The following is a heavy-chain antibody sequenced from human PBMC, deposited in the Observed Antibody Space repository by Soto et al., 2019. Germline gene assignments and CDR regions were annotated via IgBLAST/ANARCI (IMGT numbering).Heavy chain of an antibody. CDR2: VWLDGSNK. CDR3: APQASDY. Sequence: PGGSLRLSCAASGFTFSNYGMHWVRQAPGKGLEWVAFVWLDGSNKYYADSVRDRFTISRVNSKNTLYLQMNSLRAEDTAVYHCAPQASDYWGQGTLVTVSS. CDR1: GFTFSNYG. J-gene: IGHJ4*02. V-gene: IGHV3-30*02.